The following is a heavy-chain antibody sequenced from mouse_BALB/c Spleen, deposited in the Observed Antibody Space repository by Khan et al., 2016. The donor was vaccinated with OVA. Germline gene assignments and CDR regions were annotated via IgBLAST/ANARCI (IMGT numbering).Heavy chain of an antibody. J-gene: IGHJ3*01. CDR1: GFTFSTYG. D-gene: IGHD1-1*01. Sequence: EVELVESGGDFVRPGGSLKLSCAASGFTFSTYGMSWVRQTPDKRLEWVATINTGGAYTYYPDSVKGRFTISRDNAKNTLYLQLSSLKSEVTAIYYCARLAYYYNSEGFAYWGQGTLVTVSA. CDR3: ARLAYYYNSEGFAY. V-gene: IGHV5-6*01. CDR2: INTGGAYT.